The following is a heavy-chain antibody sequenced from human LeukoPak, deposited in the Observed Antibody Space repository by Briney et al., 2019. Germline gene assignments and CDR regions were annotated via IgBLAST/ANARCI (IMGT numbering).Heavy chain of an antibody. D-gene: IGHD6-19*01. J-gene: IGHJ3*02. CDR1: GYTFTTYA. Sequence: GASVKVSCKASGYTFTTYALNWVRQAPGQGLEWMGWINTNTGNPTYAQGFTGRFVFSLDTSVSTAYLQISSLKAEDTAVYYCARSINGWYSGAFDIWGQGTMVTVSS. CDR3: ARSINGWYSGAFDI. CDR2: INTNTGNP. V-gene: IGHV7-4-1*02.